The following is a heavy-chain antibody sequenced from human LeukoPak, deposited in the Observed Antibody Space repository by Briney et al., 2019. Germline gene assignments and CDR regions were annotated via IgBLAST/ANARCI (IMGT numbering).Heavy chain of an antibody. CDR2: IVAGGGST. CDR1: GFTFSSYA. D-gene: IGHD5-24*01. CDR3: AKRWSPNPCFDY. Sequence: GGSLRLSCAASGFTFSSYAMSWVRQAPGKGLEWVSAIVAGGGSTYYAGSVEGRFTISRDNSKSTLFLQMNNLRAEDTAVYYCAKRWSPNPCFDYWGQGTLVTVSS. V-gene: IGHV3-23*01. J-gene: IGHJ4*02.